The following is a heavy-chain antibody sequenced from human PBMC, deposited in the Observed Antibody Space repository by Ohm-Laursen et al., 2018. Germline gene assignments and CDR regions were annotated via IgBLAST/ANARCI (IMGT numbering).Heavy chain of an antibody. CDR1: GFTFSISG. V-gene: IGHV3-23*01. J-gene: IGHJ4*02. Sequence: SLRLSCAASGFTFSISGMTWVRQAPGKGLEWVSGISVSGSSTDYADSVKGRFTISRDNSKNTLYLQMNSLRAEDTAVYYCARGGSHWFFDYWGQGTLVTVSS. CDR2: ISVSGSST. D-gene: IGHD1-26*01. CDR3: ARGGSHWFFDY.